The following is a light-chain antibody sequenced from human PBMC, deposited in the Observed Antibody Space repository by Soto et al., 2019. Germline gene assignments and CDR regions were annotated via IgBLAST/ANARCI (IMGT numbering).Light chain of an antibody. V-gene: IGLV1-51*01. Sequence: QSVLTQAPAVSAAPGQNVTISCSGRSSNIGNNFVAWFQQLPGTAPKLLIYDKDKRPSGILERFSGSKSGTSATLAITGLQTGDEADYYCGTWDRSLRGWVFGGGTKVTVL. CDR2: DKD. J-gene: IGLJ3*02. CDR3: GTWDRSLRGWV. CDR1: SSNIGNNF.